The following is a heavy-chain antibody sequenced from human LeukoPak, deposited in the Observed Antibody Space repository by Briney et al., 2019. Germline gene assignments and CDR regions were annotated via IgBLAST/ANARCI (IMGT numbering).Heavy chain of an antibody. CDR3: ANSIDFDYGDYYFDY. Sequence: SETLSLTCTVSGGSFSSGSYYWSWIRQPAGKGLEWIGRIYTSGSTNYNPSLKRRVTISLDTSKNQFSLKLSSVTAADTAVYYCANSIDFDYGDYYFDYWGQGALVTISS. CDR1: GGSFSSGSYY. CDR2: IYTSGST. J-gene: IGHJ4*02. D-gene: IGHD4-17*01. V-gene: IGHV4-61*02.